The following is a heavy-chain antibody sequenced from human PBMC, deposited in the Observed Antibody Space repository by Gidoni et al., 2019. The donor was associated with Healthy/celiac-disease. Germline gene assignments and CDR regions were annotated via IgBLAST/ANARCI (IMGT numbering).Heavy chain of an antibody. J-gene: IGHJ4*02. V-gene: IGHV4-39*01. Sequence: QLQLHESGPGLVKPSETLSPTGTVSGGSISSSSYYWGWIRQPPGKGLEWIGSIYYSGSTYYHPSLKSRVTISVDTSKNQFSLKLSSVTAADAAVYYCARHVGYFDYWGQGTLVTVSS. D-gene: IGHD3-16*01. CDR3: ARHVGYFDY. CDR1: GGSISSSSYY. CDR2: IYYSGST.